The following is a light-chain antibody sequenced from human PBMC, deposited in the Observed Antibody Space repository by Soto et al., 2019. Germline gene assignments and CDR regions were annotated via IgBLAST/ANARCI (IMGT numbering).Light chain of an antibody. CDR2: WAS. J-gene: IGKJ4*01. CDR1: QSVLYISNNKTY. Sequence: DIVMTQSPDSLAVSLGERATINCKSSQSVLYISNNKTYLAWYQQKPGQPPKLLIYWASTRESGVPDRFSGSGSGTDFTLTISSLQTEDVAFYYCQQYYSTPLTFCGGTKVEIK. CDR3: QQYYSTPLT. V-gene: IGKV4-1*01.